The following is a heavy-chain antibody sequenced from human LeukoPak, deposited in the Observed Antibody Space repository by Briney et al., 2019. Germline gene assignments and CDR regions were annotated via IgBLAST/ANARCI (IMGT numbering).Heavy chain of an antibody. J-gene: IGHJ4*02. CDR1: GGSISSSSYY. V-gene: IGHV4-39*07. D-gene: IGHD5-12*01. CDR3: ARYHNGYDDY. Sequence: TSSETLSLTCTVSGGSISSSSYYWGWIRQPPGKGLEWIGSIYYSGNTYYNPSLKRRVTISADTSKNQFSLRVSSVTAADTAVYYCARYHNGYDDYWGQGTLVTVSS. CDR2: IYYSGNT.